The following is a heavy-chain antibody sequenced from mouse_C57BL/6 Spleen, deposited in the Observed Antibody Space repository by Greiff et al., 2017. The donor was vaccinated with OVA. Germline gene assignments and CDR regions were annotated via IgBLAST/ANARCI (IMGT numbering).Heavy chain of an antibody. Sequence: VKLVESGPGLVAPSQSLSITCTVSGFSLTSYGVDWVRQPPGKGLEWLGVIWGGGSTNYNSALMSRLSISKDNSKSQVFLKMNSLQTDDTAMYYCAKSSYDYDGGYYAMDYWGQGTSVTVSS. J-gene: IGHJ4*01. CDR1: GFSLTSYG. V-gene: IGHV2-9*01. CDR2: IWGGGST. D-gene: IGHD2-4*01. CDR3: AKSSYDYDGGYYAMDY.